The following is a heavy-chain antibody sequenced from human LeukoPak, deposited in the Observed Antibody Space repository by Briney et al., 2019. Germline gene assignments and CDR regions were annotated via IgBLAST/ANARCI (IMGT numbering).Heavy chain of an antibody. CDR3: ARAAAGIHYYYMDV. CDR1: GFTFSSYG. D-gene: IGHD6-13*01. V-gene: IGHV3-33*01. CDR2: IWYDGSNE. J-gene: IGHJ6*03. Sequence: GGSLRLPCAASGFTFSSYGMHWVRQAPGKGLEWVAVIWYDGSNEYYADSVKGQFTISRDNSKNTLYLQMNSLRAEDTAVYYCARAAAGIHYYYMDVWGKGTTVTVSS.